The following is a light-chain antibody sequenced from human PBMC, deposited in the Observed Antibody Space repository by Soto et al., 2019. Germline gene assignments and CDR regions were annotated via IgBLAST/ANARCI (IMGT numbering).Light chain of an antibody. Sequence: EIVMTQSPATLSVSPGERATLSCRASQSVSSNLAWYQQKPGQAPRLLIYGAFTRATGIPARFSGSGSGTXXTLTISSLQSEDFAIYYCQQYKNWPPLTFGGGTKVEIK. V-gene: IGKV3-15*01. CDR3: QQYKNWPPLT. CDR2: GAF. J-gene: IGKJ4*01. CDR1: QSVSSN.